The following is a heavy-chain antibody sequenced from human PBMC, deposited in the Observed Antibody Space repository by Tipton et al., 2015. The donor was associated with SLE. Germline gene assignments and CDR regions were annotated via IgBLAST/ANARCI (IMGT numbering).Heavy chain of an antibody. CDR3: ARYYPAYFDY. CDR1: GFTFSSYA. V-gene: IGHV3-30-3*01. J-gene: IGHJ4*02. Sequence: RSLRLSCAASGFTFSSYAMHWVRQAPGKGLEWVAVISYDGSNKYYADSVKGRFTISRDNSKNTLYLQMNSLRAEDTAVYYCARYYPAYFDYWGQGTLVTVSS. D-gene: IGHD1-26*01. CDR2: ISYDGSNK.